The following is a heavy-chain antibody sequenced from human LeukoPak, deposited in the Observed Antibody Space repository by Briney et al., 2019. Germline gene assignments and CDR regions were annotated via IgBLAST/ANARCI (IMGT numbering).Heavy chain of an antibody. CDR1: GGSISSYY. V-gene: IGHV4-59*01. D-gene: IGHD2-15*01. CDR2: IYYSGTT. Sequence: PSETLSLTCTVSGGSISSYYWSWIRQPPGKGLEWIGYIYYSGTTNYNPSLKSRVIISVDTSENQLSLKLSSVTAADTAVYYCARGPQVGYCSGDSCYFFDYWGQGTLVTVSS. CDR3: ARGPQVGYCSGDSCYFFDY. J-gene: IGHJ4*02.